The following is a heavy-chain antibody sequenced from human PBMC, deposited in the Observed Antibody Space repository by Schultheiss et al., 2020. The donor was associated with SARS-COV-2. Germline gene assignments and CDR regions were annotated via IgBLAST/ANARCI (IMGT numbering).Heavy chain of an antibody. D-gene: IGHD3-10*01. CDR3: ARHALLWFGEL. CDR2: IYYSGST. V-gene: IGHV4-59*08. J-gene: IGHJ3*01. CDR1: GGSISSYY. Sequence: SQTLSLTCTVSGGSISSYYWSWIRQPPGKGLEWIGYIYYSGSTYYNPSLKSRVTISVDTSKNQFSLKLSSVTAADTAVYYCARHALLWFGELWGQGTMVTVSS.